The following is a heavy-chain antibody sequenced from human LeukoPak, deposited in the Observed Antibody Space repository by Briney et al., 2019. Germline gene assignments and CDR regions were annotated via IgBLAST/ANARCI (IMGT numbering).Heavy chain of an antibody. D-gene: IGHD5-18*01. CDR3: ARGGYSCGWVY. J-gene: IGHJ4*02. V-gene: IGHV4-30-2*01. CDR1: GGSISSGGYS. CDR2: IYHSGST. Sequence: SETLSLTCAVSGGSISSGGYSWSWIRQPPGKGLEWIGYIYHSGSTYYNPSLKSRVTISVDRSKNQFSLKLSSVTAADTAVYYCARGGYSCGWVYWGQGTLVTVSS.